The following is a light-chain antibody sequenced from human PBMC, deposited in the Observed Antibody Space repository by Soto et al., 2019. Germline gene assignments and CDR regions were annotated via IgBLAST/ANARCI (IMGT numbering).Light chain of an antibody. Sequence: QSALTQPASVSGSPGQSITISCTGTSSDVGGYNYVSWYQQHPGKAPKLMIYEVSNRPSGVSDRFSGSKSGNTASLTISGLQAEDEADYYCRSYTSSTFDVFGTGTKLTVL. J-gene: IGLJ1*01. V-gene: IGLV2-14*01. CDR1: SSDVGGYNY. CDR3: RSYTSSTFDV. CDR2: EVS.